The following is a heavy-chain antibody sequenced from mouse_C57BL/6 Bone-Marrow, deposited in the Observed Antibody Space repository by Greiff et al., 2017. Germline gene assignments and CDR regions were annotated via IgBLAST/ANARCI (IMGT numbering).Heavy chain of an antibody. V-gene: IGHV5-4*01. CDR3: AIYYGSSAFAY. CDR2: ISDGGNYT. Sequence: VQLKESGGGLVKPGGSLKLSCAASGFTFSSYAMSWVRQTPEKRLEWVATISDGGNYTYYPDNVKGRFTISRDNAKNNLYLQMSHLKSEDTAMYYCAIYYGSSAFAYWGQGTLVTVSA. J-gene: IGHJ3*01. CDR1: GFTFSSYA. D-gene: IGHD1-1*01.